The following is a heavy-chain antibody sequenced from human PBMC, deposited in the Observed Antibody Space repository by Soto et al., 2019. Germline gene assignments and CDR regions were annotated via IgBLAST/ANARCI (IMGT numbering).Heavy chain of an antibody. Sequence: QVQLVQSGAEVKKPGASVKVSCKASGYTFTSYYMHWVRQAPGPGLEWMGIINPSGGSTSYAQKFQGRVTMTRDTSTSTVYMELSSLSSEATSVYYCAREGRIAVAAADDFDIWGQGTMVTVSS. J-gene: IGHJ3*02. CDR3: AREGRIAVAAADDFDI. D-gene: IGHD6-19*01. CDR2: INPSGGST. V-gene: IGHV1-46*01. CDR1: GYTFTSYY.